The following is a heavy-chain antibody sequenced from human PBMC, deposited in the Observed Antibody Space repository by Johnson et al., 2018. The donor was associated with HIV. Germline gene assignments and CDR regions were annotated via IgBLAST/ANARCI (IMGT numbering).Heavy chain of an antibody. CDR2: IGTTGDV. V-gene: IGHV3-13*01. CDR3: ARGSYDGDAFDA. D-gene: IGHD3-10*01. J-gene: IGHJ3*01. Sequence: VQLVESLRLSCAGSGFTFNNYDMHWVRQSTGKGLEWVSGIGTTGDVFYAGSVKDRFTISRDNAKDSLYLDMKSLRAGDTALYFCARGSYDGDAFDAWGRGTVVAVSS. CDR1: GFTFNNYD.